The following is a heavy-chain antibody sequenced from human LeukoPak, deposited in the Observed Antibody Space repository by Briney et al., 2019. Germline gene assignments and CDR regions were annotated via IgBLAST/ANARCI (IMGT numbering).Heavy chain of an antibody. V-gene: IGHV3-30-3*01. J-gene: IGHJ4*02. CDR2: ISYDGSNK. Sequence: GRSLRLSCAAPGFTFSSYAMHWIRQVPGKGLEWVAVISYDGSNKYYADSVKGRFTISRDNSKNTPYLQMNSLRAEDTAVYYCAMNYYDSSGYVDYWGQGTLVTVSS. CDR3: AMNYYDSSGYVDY. D-gene: IGHD3-22*01. CDR1: GFTFSSYA.